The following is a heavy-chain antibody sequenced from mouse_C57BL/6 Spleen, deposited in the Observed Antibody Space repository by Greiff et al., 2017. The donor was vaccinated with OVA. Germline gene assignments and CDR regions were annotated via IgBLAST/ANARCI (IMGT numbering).Heavy chain of an antibody. CDR3: TRDGAGTFAMDY. Sequence: EVQLVESGEGLVKPGGSLKLSCAASGFTFSSYAMSWVRQTPEKRLEWVAYISSGGDYIYYADTVKGRFTISRDNARNTLYLQMSSLKSEDTAMYYCTRDGAGTFAMDYWGQGTSVTVSS. J-gene: IGHJ4*01. CDR2: ISSGGDYI. D-gene: IGHD4-1*01. V-gene: IGHV5-9-1*02. CDR1: GFTFSSYA.